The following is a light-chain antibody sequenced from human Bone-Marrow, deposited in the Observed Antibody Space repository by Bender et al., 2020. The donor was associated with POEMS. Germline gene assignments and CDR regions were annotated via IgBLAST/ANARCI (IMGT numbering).Light chain of an antibody. CDR3: QVWDSDTDHAI. J-gene: IGLJ2*01. CDR1: NIVTKA. Sequence: SYVLTQPPSVSVAPGQTARLTCGGNNIVTKAVHWYQQKPGQAPVLVVYDGGDRPSGIPERFSGSNSENTATLTISRVEVGDEAAYYCQVWDSDTDHAIFGGGTKLTVL. CDR2: DGG. V-gene: IGLV3-21*02.